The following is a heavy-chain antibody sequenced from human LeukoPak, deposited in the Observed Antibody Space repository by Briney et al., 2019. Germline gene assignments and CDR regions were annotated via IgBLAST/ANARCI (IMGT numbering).Heavy chain of an antibody. D-gene: IGHD3-22*01. V-gene: IGHV1-69*13. CDR3: GRGSGETGGYYYVY. CDR2: IIPIFGTA. CDR1: GGSFNRYA. Sequence: SVKVSCKASGGSFNRYAISWVRQAPGQGLEWMGGIIPIFGTANYAQKFQGRVTITAAESTRTAYMELRTLRSEDTAIYYCGRGSGETGGYYYVYWGRGTPVTVSS. J-gene: IGHJ4*02.